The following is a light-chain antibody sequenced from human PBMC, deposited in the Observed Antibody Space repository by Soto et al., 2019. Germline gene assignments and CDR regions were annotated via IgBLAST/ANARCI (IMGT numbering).Light chain of an antibody. J-gene: IGKJ1*01. CDR3: QQYNSYWT. CDR2: AAS. V-gene: IGKV1-6*01. CDR1: QGIRND. Sequence: AIQMTQSPSSLSASVGDRVTITCRASQGIRNDLGWYQQKPGKAPKLLIYAASSLQSGVPSRFSGSGSGTDFTFTISSLQPDDFATYYCQQYNSYWTFGQGTKVDI.